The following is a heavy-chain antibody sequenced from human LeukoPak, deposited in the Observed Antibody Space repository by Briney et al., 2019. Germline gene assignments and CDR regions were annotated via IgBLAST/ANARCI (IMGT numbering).Heavy chain of an antibody. V-gene: IGHV7-4-1*02. D-gene: IGHD2-15*01. CDR2: INTNTGNP. J-gene: IGHJ3*02. CDR3: ARDDLANVVVAAKDALDI. CDR1: GYTFTSYA. Sequence: ASVKVSCKASGYTFTSYAMNWVRQAPGQGLEWMGWINTNTGNPTYAQGFTGRFVFSLDTSVSTAYLQISSLKAEDTAVYYCARDDLANVVVAAKDALDIWGQGTMVTVSS.